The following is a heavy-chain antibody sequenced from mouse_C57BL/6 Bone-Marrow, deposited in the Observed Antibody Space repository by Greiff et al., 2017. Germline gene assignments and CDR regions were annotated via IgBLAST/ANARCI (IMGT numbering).Heavy chain of an antibody. V-gene: IGHV1-64*01. J-gene: IGHJ2*01. CDR2: IHPNSGST. CDR3: AIYYYGLFDY. CDR1: GYTFTSYW. D-gene: IGHD1-1*01. Sequence: QVQLQQPGAELVKPGASVKLSCKASGYTFTSYWMHWVKQRPGQGLEWIGMIHPNSGSTNYNEKFKSKATLTVDKSSSTAYMQLSSLTSENSAVYYCAIYYYGLFDYWGQGTTLTVSS.